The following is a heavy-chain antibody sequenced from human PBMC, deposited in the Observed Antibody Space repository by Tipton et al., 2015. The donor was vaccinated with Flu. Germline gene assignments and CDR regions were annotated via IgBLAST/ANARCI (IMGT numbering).Heavy chain of an antibody. CDR3: ARGVKWLYWYFDL. CDR2: IYTSGST. CDR1: GSSISSGSYY. J-gene: IGHJ2*01. D-gene: IGHD3-22*01. Sequence: TLSLTCTVSGSSISSGSYYWSWIRQPAGKGLEWIGRIYTSGSTNYNPSLKSRVTISVDTSKNQFSLKLSSVTAADTAVYYCARGVKWLYWYFDLWGRGTLVTVSS. V-gene: IGHV4-61*02.